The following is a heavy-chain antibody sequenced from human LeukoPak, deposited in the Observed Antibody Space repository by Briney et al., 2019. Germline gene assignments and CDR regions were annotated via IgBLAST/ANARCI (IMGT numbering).Heavy chain of an antibody. J-gene: IGHJ4*02. V-gene: IGHV4-34*01. D-gene: IGHD2-15*01. CDR1: GDSFSGYY. CDR2: VNDRGTT. Sequence: SETLSLTCAVYGDSFSGYYWSWIRQSPGTGLEWIGEVNDRGTTNYNPNLKSRVTISVVTSSNQFSLKLTSVTAADTAIYFCATRRGGPYPYYFDHWDQGALVTVSS. CDR3: ATRRGGPYPYYFDH.